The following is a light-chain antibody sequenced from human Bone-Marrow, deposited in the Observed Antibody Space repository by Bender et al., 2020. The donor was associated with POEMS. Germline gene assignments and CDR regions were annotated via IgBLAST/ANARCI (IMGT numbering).Light chain of an antibody. J-gene: IGLJ1*01. CDR1: ALPKQY. CDR3: QSTDSSGTYYV. V-gene: IGLV3-25*03. Sequence: SYELTQPPSVSVSPGQTARITCSGDALPKQYAYWYQQKSGQAPVVVIYKDTERPAGIPERFSGSSSGTTVTLTISGVQAEDEADYYCQSTDSSGTYYVFGTGTKVTVL. CDR2: KDT.